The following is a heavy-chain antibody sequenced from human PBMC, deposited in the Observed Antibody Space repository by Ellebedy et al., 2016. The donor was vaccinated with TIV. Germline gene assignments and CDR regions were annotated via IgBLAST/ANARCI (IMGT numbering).Heavy chain of an antibody. CDR1: GFTFSSFS. V-gene: IGHV3-48*04. CDR2: ISSSGSPI. J-gene: IGHJ4*02. CDR3: VRARPYCGGDCFSFGN. D-gene: IGHD2-21*02. Sequence: GESLKISXAASGFTFSSFSMNWVRQAPGKGLEWISYISSSGSPIYYGDSVKGRFTISRDNAKNTLYLQMHSLRAEDTAVYYCVRARPYCGGDCFSFGNWGQGSLVTVSS.